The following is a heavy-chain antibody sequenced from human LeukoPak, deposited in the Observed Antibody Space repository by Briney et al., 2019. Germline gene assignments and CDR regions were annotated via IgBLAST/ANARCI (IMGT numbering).Heavy chain of an antibody. CDR3: ARHRIPAADDAFDI. V-gene: IGHV4-39*01. D-gene: IGHD6-13*01. CDR1: GGSISSSYY. J-gene: IGHJ3*02. CDR2: IYYSGST. Sequence: SSETLSLTCTVSGGSISSSYYWGWIRQPPGKGLEWIGSIYYSGSTYYSPSHKSRVTISVDTSKNQFSLKLNSVTAADTAVYYCARHRIPAADDAFDIWGQGTMVTVSS.